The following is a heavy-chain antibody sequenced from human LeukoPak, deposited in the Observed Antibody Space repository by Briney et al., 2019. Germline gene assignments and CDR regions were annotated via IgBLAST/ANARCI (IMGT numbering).Heavy chain of an antibody. Sequence: ASVKVSCKASGYTFTSYYMHWVRQAPGQGLEWMGIINPSGGSTSYAQKFQGRVTMTRDMSTSTVYMELSRLRSEDTAVYYCARGRGILTGYYKGPGPWGQGTLVTVSS. CDR1: GYTFTSYY. CDR3: ARGRGILTGYYKGPGP. V-gene: IGHV1-46*01. D-gene: IGHD3-9*01. J-gene: IGHJ4*02. CDR2: INPSGGST.